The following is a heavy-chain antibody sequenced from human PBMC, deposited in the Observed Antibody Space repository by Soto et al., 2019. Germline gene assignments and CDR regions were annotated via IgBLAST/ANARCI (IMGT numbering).Heavy chain of an antibody. V-gene: IGHV3-73*01. Sequence: RLSCAASGFTFSGSAMHWVRQASGKGLEWVGRIRSKDNSYATAYAASVKGRFTISRDDSKNTAYLQMNSLKTEDTAVYYCTVXRGYSYGPLDYYYGMDVWGQGTTVTVSS. J-gene: IGHJ6*02. D-gene: IGHD5-18*01. CDR2: IRSKDNSYAT. CDR1: GFTFSGSA. CDR3: TVXRGYSYGPLDYYYGMDV.